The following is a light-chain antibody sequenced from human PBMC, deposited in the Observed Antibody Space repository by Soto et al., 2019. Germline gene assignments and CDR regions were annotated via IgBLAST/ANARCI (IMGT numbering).Light chain of an antibody. CDR3: SSYTSSSTPVV. Sequence: QSALTQPVSVSGSPGQSITISCTGTSSDVGGYNYVSWYQQHPGKAPKLMIYDVSNRPSGVSNRFSGSKSGNTASLTISGLQAEDEADYYCSSYTSSSTPVVFGGGTKLTVL. CDR1: SSDVGGYNY. CDR2: DVS. J-gene: IGLJ2*01. V-gene: IGLV2-14*01.